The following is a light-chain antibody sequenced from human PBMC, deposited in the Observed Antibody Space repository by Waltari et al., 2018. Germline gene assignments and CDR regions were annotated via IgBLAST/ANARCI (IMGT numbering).Light chain of an antibody. Sequence: QSVVTQPASVSGSPGQSISTSCTGTSNDIGANDYVPWYQQHPGRAPQLVIYDVSVRPSGVSIRFSGSKSGNTASLTISGLQAEDEALYYCSSYTLTNPVVFGGGTKLTVL. CDR3: SSYTLTNPVV. J-gene: IGLJ2*01. CDR2: DVS. CDR1: SNDIGANDY. V-gene: IGLV2-14*03.